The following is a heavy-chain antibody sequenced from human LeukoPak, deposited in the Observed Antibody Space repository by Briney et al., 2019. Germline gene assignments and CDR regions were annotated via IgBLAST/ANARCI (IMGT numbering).Heavy chain of an antibody. J-gene: IGHJ5*02. CDR3: AKVWSADFWSGYFTWFDP. D-gene: IGHD3-3*01. CDR2: ISGSGGST. Sequence: GGSLRLSCTASGFTFSVYAMIWVRQAPEKGLEWVSGISGSGGSTYYADSVKGRFTISRDNSKNTLYLQMDSLRAEDTAVYYCAKVWSADFWSGYFTWFDPWGQGTLVTVSS. V-gene: IGHV3-23*01. CDR1: GFTFSVYA.